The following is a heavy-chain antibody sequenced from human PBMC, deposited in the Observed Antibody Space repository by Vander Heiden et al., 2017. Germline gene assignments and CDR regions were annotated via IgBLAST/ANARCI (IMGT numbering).Heavy chain of an antibody. V-gene: IGHV4-34*01. CDR3: ARGGRFLHWFDP. J-gene: IGHJ5*02. CDR1: GGSFSGYY. CDR2: INYSGST. Sequence: QVQLQQWGAGLLKPSETLSLTCAVYGGSFSGYYWSWIRQPPGKGLEWIGEINYSGSTNYNPALKSRVTISVDTSKKKCSLKLRSVTAADTAVYYFARGGRFLHWFDPWGQGTMVTVYS. D-gene: IGHD3-3*01.